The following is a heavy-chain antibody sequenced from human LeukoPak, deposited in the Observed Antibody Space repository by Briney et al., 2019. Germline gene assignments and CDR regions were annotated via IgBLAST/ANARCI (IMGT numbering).Heavy chain of an antibody. CDR2: INHSGST. CDR1: GGSFSVYY. J-gene: IGHJ4*02. Sequence: PSETLSLTCAVYGGSFSVYYWSWIRQPPGKGLEWIGEINHSGSTNYNPSLKSRVTISVDTSKNQFSLKLSSVTAADTAVYYCASHCSSTSCYDFGYWGQGTLVTVSS. D-gene: IGHD2-2*01. CDR3: ASHCSSTSCYDFGY. V-gene: IGHV4-34*01.